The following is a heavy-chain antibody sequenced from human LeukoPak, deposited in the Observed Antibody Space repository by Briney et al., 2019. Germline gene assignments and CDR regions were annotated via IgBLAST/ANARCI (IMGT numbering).Heavy chain of an antibody. CDR3: ARASSSGWYHGDY. D-gene: IGHD6-19*01. V-gene: IGHV1-69*05. Sequence: GSSVKVSCKASGGTFSSYAISWVRQAPGQGLEWMGGIIPIFGTANYAQKFQGRVTMTTDTSTSTAYMELRSLRSDDTAVYYCARASSSGWYHGDYWGQGTLVTVSS. J-gene: IGHJ4*02. CDR1: GGTFSSYA. CDR2: IIPIFGTA.